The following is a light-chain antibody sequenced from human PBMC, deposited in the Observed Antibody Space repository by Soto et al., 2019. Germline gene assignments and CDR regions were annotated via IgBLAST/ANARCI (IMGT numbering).Light chain of an antibody. CDR3: QQRHSYPIT. Sequence: DIQLTQSPSFLSASVGDGVTITCRASQGLSSYLAWYQQKPGKAPKLLIHTASTLQSGVPSRFSGSGSGTEFTLTISSLQPEDFATYYCQQRHSYPITFGQGTRLEIK. CDR2: TAS. J-gene: IGKJ5*01. CDR1: QGLSSY. V-gene: IGKV1-9*01.